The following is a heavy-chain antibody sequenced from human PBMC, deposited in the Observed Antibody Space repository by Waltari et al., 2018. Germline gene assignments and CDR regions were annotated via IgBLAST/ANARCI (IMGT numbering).Heavy chain of an antibody. CDR2: IYYSGST. CDR1: GGSSSRGEYY. Sequence: QVQLQESGPGLVKPSQTPSRTCTVAGGSSSRGEYYWGWIRQPPGKGLEWIGYIYYSGSTSYNPSLKSRVTISVDTSKNQFSLKLSSVTAADTAVYYCAREYSSGWGTYFDYWGQGTLVTVSS. V-gene: IGHV4-30-4*08. J-gene: IGHJ4*02. D-gene: IGHD6-19*01. CDR3: AREYSSGWGTYFDY.